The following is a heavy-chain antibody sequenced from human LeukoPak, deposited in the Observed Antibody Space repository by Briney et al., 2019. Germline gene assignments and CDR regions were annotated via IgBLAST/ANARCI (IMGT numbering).Heavy chain of an antibody. CDR2: ISSSSSYI. D-gene: IGHD6-19*01. CDR1: GFTFRSYS. Sequence: GGSLRLFCAASGFTFRSYSMNWVRQAPGKGLEWVSSISSSSSYIYYADSVKGRFTISRDNAKNSLYLQMNSLRAEDTAVYYCARGMAGPFDYWGQGTLVTVSS. CDR3: ARGMAGPFDY. V-gene: IGHV3-21*01. J-gene: IGHJ4*02.